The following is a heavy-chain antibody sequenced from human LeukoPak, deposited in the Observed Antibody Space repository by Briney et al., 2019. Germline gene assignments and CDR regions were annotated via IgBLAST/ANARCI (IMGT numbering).Heavy chain of an antibody. D-gene: IGHD3-3*01. CDR3: AREIRFLEWLPDCYYYMDV. V-gene: IGHV3-33*01. CDR1: GFAFSTFG. Sequence: GGSLRLSCAASGFAFSTFGLHWVRQAPGKGLEGVAFIWYDGSKRYYADSVKGRFTISRDNSKNTLYLQMNSLRAEDTAVYYCAREIRFLEWLPDCYYYMDVWGKGTTVTVSS. J-gene: IGHJ6*03. CDR2: IWYDGSKR.